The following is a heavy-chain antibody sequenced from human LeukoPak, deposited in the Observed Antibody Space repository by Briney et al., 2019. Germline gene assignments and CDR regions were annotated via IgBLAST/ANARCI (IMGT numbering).Heavy chain of an antibody. J-gene: IGHJ4*02. CDR2: INPNSGDT. CDR1: GYTFTGYY. D-gene: IGHD3-10*01. CDR3: ARFGDSHADS. V-gene: IGHV1-2*02. Sequence: ASVKVSCKASGYTFTGYYLHWVRQAPGQGLVWMGWINPNSGDTNYAQKFQGRVTMTSDTSISTAYMELSRLGSDDTAVYYCARFGDSHADSWGQGTLVTVSS.